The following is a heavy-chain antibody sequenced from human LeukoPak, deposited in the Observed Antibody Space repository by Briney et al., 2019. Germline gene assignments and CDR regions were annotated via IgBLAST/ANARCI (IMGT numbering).Heavy chain of an antibody. Sequence: PGGSLRLSCAASGFTFSSYAMSWVRQAPGKGLEWVSAISGSGGSTYYADSVKGRFTISRDNSKNTLYLQMNSLRAEDTAVYYCAKDPHPRWLVLSGMDVWGQGTTVTVSS. J-gene: IGHJ6*02. D-gene: IGHD6-19*01. CDR2: ISGSGGST. V-gene: IGHV3-23*01. CDR3: AKDPHPRWLVLSGMDV. CDR1: GFTFSSYA.